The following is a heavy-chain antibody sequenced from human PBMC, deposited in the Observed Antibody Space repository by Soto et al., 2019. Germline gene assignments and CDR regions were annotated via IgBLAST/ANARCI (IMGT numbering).Heavy chain of an antibody. V-gene: IGHV4-39*01. D-gene: IGHD4-17*01. CDR2: IYCSGST. J-gene: IGHJ6*03. CDR1: GGSISSSSYY. Sequence: QLQLQESGPGLVKPSETLSLTCTVSGGSISSSSYYWGWIRQPPGKGLEWIGSIYCSGSTYYNPSLKSRVTISVDTSKNQFSLKLSSVTAADTAVYYCARHDYNYYYYYMDVWGKGTTVTVSS. CDR3: ARHDYNYYYYYMDV.